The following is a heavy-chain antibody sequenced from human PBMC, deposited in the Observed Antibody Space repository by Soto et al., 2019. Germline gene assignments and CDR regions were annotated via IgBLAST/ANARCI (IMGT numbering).Heavy chain of an antibody. J-gene: IGHJ6*02. D-gene: IGHD2-2*01. Sequence: GASVKVSCKASGYSFTSYGISWVRQAPGQGLEWMGWISAYNGNTNYAQKLQGRVTMTTDTSTSTAYMELRSLRSDDTAVYYCARAGYCSSASCYEKDPMRYYYGMDVWGQGTTVTVSS. CDR3: ARAGYCSSASCYEKDPMRYYYGMDV. V-gene: IGHV1-18*01. CDR1: GYSFTSYG. CDR2: ISAYNGNT.